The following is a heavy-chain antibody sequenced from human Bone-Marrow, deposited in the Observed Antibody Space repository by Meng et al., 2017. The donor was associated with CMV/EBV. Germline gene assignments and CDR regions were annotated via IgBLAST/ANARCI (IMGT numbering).Heavy chain of an antibody. CDR2: IIPIFGTA. V-gene: IGHV1-69*05. J-gene: IGHJ5*02. D-gene: IGHD4/OR15-4a*01. CDR3: ARGSRGAYWFDP. CDR1: GGTFSSYA. Sequence: SVKVSGTASGGTFSSYAISWVRQAPGQGLEWMGGIIPIFGTANYAQKFQGRVTITTDESTSTAYMELSSLRSEDTAVYYCARGSRGAYWFDPWGQGTLVTVSS.